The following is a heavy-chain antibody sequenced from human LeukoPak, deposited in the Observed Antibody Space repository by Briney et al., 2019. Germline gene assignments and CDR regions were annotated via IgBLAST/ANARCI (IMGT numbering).Heavy chain of an antibody. CDR3: ARLKNYGDYGY. CDR2: VYSYNGNT. V-gene: IGHV1-18*01. Sequence: ASVKVSCKASGYTFTSYGISRLRQAPGQGLEWMGWVYSYNGNTNYAQKFQGRVTMTTDTFTSIAYMELRSLTSDDTAVYYCARLKNYGDYGYWGQGTLVTVSS. CDR1: GYTFTSYG. J-gene: IGHJ4*02. D-gene: IGHD4-17*01.